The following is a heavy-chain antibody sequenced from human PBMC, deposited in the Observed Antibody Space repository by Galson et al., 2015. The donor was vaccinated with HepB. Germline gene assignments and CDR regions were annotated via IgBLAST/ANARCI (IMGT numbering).Heavy chain of an antibody. CDR2: ISSSGSTI. Sequence: SLRLSCAASGFTFSDYYMSWIRQAPGKGLEWVSYISSSGSTIYYADSVKGRFTISRDNAKNSLYLQMNSLRAEDTAVYYCATYSGSYDGAFDIWGQGTMVTVSS. J-gene: IGHJ3*02. V-gene: IGHV3-11*01. CDR1: GFTFSDYY. D-gene: IGHD1-26*01. CDR3: ATYSGSYDGAFDI.